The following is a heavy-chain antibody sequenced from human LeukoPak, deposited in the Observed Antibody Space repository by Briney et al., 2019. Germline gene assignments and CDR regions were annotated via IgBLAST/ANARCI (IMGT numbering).Heavy chain of an antibody. D-gene: IGHD2-15*01. CDR2: IYTSGST. CDR1: GGSISSYY. Sequence: PSETLSLTCTVSGGSISSYYWSWIRQPAGKGLEWIGRIYTSGSTNYNPSLKSRVTMSVDTSKNQFSLKLSSVTVADTAVYYCARDTVDCSGGSCYSNWFDPWGQGTLVTVSS. CDR3: ARDTVDCSGGSCYSNWFDP. J-gene: IGHJ5*02. V-gene: IGHV4-4*07.